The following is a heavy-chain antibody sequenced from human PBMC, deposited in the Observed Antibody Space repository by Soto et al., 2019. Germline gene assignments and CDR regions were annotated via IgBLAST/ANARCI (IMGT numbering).Heavy chain of an antibody. D-gene: IGHD3-3*01. CDR2: IIPIFGTA. CDR3: ARRSALNLGPMDY. CDR1: GGTFSSYA. J-gene: IGHJ4*02. Sequence: GASVKVSCKASGGTFSSYAISWVRQAPGQGLEWMGGIIPIFGTANYAQKFQGRVTITADESTSTAYMELSSLRSEDTAVYYCARRSALNLGPMDYWGQGXLVTVYS. V-gene: IGHV1-69*13.